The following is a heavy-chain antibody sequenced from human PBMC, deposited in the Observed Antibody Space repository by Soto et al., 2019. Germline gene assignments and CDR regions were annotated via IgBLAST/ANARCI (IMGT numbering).Heavy chain of an antibody. CDR2: INPSGGST. CDR1: GYTFTSYY. Sequence: QVQLVQSGAEVKKPGASVKVSCKASGYTFTSYYMHWVRQAPGQGLEWMGIINPSGGSTSYAQKFQGRVTMTRDTSTSTVYMELSSLRSEDTAVYYCARRGRVGEWVDNWPDAFDIWGQGTMVTVSS. V-gene: IGHV1-46*03. J-gene: IGHJ3*02. D-gene: IGHD3-10*01. CDR3: ARRGRVGEWVDNWPDAFDI.